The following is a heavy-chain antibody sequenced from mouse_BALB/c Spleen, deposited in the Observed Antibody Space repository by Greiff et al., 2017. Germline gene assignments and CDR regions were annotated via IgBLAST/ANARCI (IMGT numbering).Heavy chain of an antibody. V-gene: IGHV1-7*01. CDR2: INPSTGYT. Sequence: VQLQQSGAELAKPGASVKMSCKASGYTFTSYWMHWVKQRPGQGLEWIGYINPSTGYTEYNQKFKDKATLTADKSSSTAYMQLSSLTSEDSAVYYCARIGLAWFAYWGQGTLVTVSA. CDR3: ARIGLAWFAY. J-gene: IGHJ3*01. CDR1: GYTFTSYW.